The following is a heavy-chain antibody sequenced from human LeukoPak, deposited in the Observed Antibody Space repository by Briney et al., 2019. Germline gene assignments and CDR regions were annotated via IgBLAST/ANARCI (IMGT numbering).Heavy chain of an antibody. CDR3: AREGVVGATIGSDY. CDR2: INPNSGGT. V-gene: IGHV1-2*02. J-gene: IGHJ4*02. D-gene: IGHD1-26*01. CDR1: GDTFTDYY. Sequence: ASVKVSCKASGDTFTDYYMHWVRQAPGQGLEWMGWINPNSGGTNYAQKFQGRVTMTRDTSISTAYMELSRLRSDDTAVYYCAREGVVGATIGSDYWGQGTLVTVSS.